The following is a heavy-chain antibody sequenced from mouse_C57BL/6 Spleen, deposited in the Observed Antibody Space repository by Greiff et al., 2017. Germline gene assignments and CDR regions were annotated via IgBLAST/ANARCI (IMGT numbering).Heavy chain of an antibody. CDR2: IDPSDSYT. CDR1: GYTFTSYW. CDR3: AMELEALAY. D-gene: IGHD1-3*01. J-gene: IGHJ3*01. V-gene: IGHV1-69*01. Sequence: VQLQQPGAELVMPGASVKLSCKASGYTFTSYWMHWVKQRPGQGLEWIGEIDPSDSYTNYNQKFKGKSTLTVDKSSSTAYMQLSSLTSEDSAVYYCAMELEALAYWGQGTLVTVSA.